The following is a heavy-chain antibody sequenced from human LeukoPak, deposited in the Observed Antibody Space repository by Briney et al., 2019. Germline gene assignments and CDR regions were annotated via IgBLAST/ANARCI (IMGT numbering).Heavy chain of an antibody. CDR3: ARARYFDWPPYYYYYYGMDI. V-gene: IGHV4-61*05. Sequence: PSETLSLTCTVSGGSISSNSYYWGWIRQPPGKGLEWIGYIYYSGSTNYNPSLKSRVTISVDTSKNQFSLKLSSVTAADTAVYYCARARYFDWPPYYYYYYGMDIWGQGTTVTVSS. CDR1: GGSISSNSYY. CDR2: IYYSGST. D-gene: IGHD3-9*01. J-gene: IGHJ6*02.